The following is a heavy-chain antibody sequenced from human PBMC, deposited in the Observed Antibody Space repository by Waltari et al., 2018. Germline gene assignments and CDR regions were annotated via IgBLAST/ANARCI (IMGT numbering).Heavy chain of an antibody. J-gene: IGHJ6*02. CDR1: GGTFSSYT. CDR2: IIPFLGIA. Sequence: QVQLVQSGAEVKKPGSSVKVSCKASGGTFSSYTISWVRQAPGQGLEWMGRIIPFLGIANDAQKFQGRVTITADKSTSTAYMELSSLRSEDTAVYYCARDGEQLVPMGGYGMDVWGQGTTVTVSS. CDR3: ARDGEQLVPMGGYGMDV. D-gene: IGHD6-6*01. V-gene: IGHV1-69*08.